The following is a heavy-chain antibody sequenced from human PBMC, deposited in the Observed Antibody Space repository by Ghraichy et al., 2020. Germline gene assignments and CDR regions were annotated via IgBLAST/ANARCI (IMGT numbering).Heavy chain of an antibody. CDR3: ARLEYVSY. J-gene: IGHJ4*02. CDR1: CY. D-gene: IGHD2/OR15-2a*01. V-gene: IGHV4-39*01. CDR2: VHYRGKT. Sequence: CYWDWVRQPPGKGLEWIGGVHYRGKTLYNPSLKSRVTISADTSKNQFSLKLSSVTAADTAVYYCARLEYVSYWGQGTLVTV.